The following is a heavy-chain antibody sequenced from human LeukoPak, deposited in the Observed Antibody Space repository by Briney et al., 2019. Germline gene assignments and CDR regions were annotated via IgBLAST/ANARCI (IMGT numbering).Heavy chain of an antibody. CDR2: ISYDRSNK. J-gene: IGHJ6*02. D-gene: IGHD2-2*01. CDR1: GFTFSSYA. CDR3: ARGVVPAAKNYYGMDV. Sequence: GGSLRLSCAASGFTFSSYAMHWVRQAPGKGLEWVAVISYDRSNKYYADSVKGRFTISRDNSKNTLYLQMNSLRAEDTAVYYCARGVVPAAKNYYGMDVWGQGTTVTVSS. V-gene: IGHV3-30-3*01.